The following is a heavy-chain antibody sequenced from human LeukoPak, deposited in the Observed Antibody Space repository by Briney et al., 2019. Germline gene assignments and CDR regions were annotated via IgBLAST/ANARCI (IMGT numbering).Heavy chain of an antibody. J-gene: IGHJ2*01. CDR3: ARLTEAWASSLANGGGVNLYFDL. V-gene: IGHV1-18*01. CDR2: ISACGGNT. Sequence: ASVKVSCKASGYTFTSYDIHWVRQAPGQGLEWMGLISACGGNTSYAQKFQGRVTMTRDTSTSTVYMELSSLRSDDTAVYYCARLTEAWASSLANGGGVNLYFDLWGRGTLVTVSS. D-gene: IGHD3-16*01. CDR1: GYTFTSYD.